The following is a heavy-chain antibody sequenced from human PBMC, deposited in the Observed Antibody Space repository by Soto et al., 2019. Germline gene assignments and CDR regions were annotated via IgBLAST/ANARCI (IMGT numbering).Heavy chain of an antibody. V-gene: IGHV4-39*01. CDR1: GGSISSSSYY. J-gene: IGHJ6*03. CDR2: IYYSGRT. D-gene: IGHD6-6*01. CDR3: ARHDSEAARPGYMDV. Sequence: SETLSLTCTVSGGSISSSSYYWGWIRQPPGKGLEWIGRIYYSGRTYYNPSLKSRVTISVDTSKNQFSLKLSSVTAADTAVYYCARHDSEAARPGYMDVWGKGTTVTVSS.